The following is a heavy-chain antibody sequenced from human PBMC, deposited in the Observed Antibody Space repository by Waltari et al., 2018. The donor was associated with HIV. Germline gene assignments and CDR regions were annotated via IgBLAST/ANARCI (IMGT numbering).Heavy chain of an antibody. CDR1: GGSFSGYA. V-gene: IGHV4-34*01. D-gene: IGHD6-19*01. Sequence: QVQLQQWGAGLLKPSETLSLTCAVYGGSFSGYAWSCLRHPHGKGLEWIGEINHSGSTNYKPSLKSRVTISVDTSKNQFSLKLSSVTAADTAVYYCARGRSPYSSGWYASEYWGQGTLVTVSS. CDR2: INHSGST. CDR3: ARGRSPYSSGWYASEY. J-gene: IGHJ4*02.